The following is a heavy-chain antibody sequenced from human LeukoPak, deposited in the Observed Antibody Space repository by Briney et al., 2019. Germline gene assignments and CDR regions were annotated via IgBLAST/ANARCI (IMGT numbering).Heavy chain of an antibody. D-gene: IGHD2-2*01. V-gene: IGHV3-30*03. J-gene: IGHJ6*04. Sequence: PGGSLRLSCAASGFTLSSYGMHWVRQAPGKGLEWVAVISYDGSNKDYADSVKRRFTISRDNAKNSLYLQMNSLRAEDTAVYYCAREGGVVPAAMVVPRDYYYYGMDVWGKGTTVTVSS. CDR2: ISYDGSNK. CDR3: AREGGVVPAAMVVPRDYYYYGMDV. CDR1: GFTLSSYG.